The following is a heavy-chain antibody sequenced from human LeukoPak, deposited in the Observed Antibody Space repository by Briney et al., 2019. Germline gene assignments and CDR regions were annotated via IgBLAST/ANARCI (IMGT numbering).Heavy chain of an antibody. V-gene: IGHV3-30*01. J-gene: IGHJ4*02. D-gene: IGHD3-22*01. CDR1: GFTFSSYA. Sequence: GGSLRLSCAASGFTFSSYAMHWVRQAPGKGLEWVAVISYDGSNKYYADSVKGRFTISRDNSKNTLYLQRNSLRAEDTAVYYCARDRGSSGYGKGNDYWGQGTLVTVSS. CDR3: ARDRGSSGYGKGNDY. CDR2: ISYDGSNK.